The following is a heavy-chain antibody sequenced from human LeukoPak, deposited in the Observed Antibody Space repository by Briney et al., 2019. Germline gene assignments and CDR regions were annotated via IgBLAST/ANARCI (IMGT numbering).Heavy chain of an antibody. CDR2: ISGSGGST. J-gene: IGHJ4*02. D-gene: IGHD3-10*01. Sequence: GSLRLSCSASGFTFSSYSMSWIRQAPGKGLEWVSAISGSGGSTYYADSVKGRFTISRDNSKNTLYLQMNSLRAEDTAVYYCEKSFGPFLHLYFDYWGQGTLVTVSS. CDR3: EKSFGPFLHLYFDY. V-gene: IGHV3-23*01. CDR1: GFTFSSYS.